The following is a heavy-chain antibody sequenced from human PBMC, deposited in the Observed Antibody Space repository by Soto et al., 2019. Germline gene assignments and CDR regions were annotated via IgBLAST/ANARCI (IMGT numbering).Heavy chain of an antibody. CDR3: ARRGGVGATTYDY. D-gene: IGHD1-26*01. CDR1: GGSISSSSYY. Sequence: QLQLQESGPGLVKPSETLSLTCTVSGGSISSSSYYWGWIRQPPGKGLEWIGSIYYSGSTYYNPSPKSRVTISVDTSKNQFSLKLSSVTAADTAVYYCARRGGVGATTYDYWGKGTLVTVSS. J-gene: IGHJ4*02. V-gene: IGHV4-39*01. CDR2: IYYSGST.